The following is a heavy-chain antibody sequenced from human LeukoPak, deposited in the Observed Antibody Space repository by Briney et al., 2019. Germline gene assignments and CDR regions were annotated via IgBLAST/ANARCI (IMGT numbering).Heavy chain of an antibody. D-gene: IGHD4-17*01. Sequence: GGSLRLSXAASGFTFSSYEMNWVRQAPGKGLEWISYISSSGSTIYYADSVKGRFTISRDNSKNTLYLQMNSLRAEDTAVYYCTFFGDYGDDSWGQGTLVTVSS. CDR1: GFTFSSYE. CDR3: TFFGDYGDDS. V-gene: IGHV3-48*03. CDR2: ISSSGSTI. J-gene: IGHJ4*02.